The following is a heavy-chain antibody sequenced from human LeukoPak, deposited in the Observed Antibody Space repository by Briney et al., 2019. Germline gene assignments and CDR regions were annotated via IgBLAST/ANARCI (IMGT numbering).Heavy chain of an antibody. CDR3: AREGGSGWYPY. D-gene: IGHD6-19*01. J-gene: IGHJ4*02. CDR2: IYYSGST. Sequence: PSETLSLTCTVSGGSISSDYWSWIRQPPGKGLEWIGYIYYSGSTNYNPSLKSRVTISVDTSKNQFSLKLTSVTAADTAVYYCAREGGSGWYPYWGRGTLVTVSS. CDR1: GGSISSDY. V-gene: IGHV4-59*01.